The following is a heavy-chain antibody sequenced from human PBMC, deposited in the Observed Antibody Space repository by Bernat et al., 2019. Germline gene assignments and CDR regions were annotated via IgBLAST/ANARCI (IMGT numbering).Heavy chain of an antibody. CDR2: IKQDGSEK. J-gene: IGHJ4*02. D-gene: IGHD4-17*01. CDR3: ARDESYGDYSFPFDY. V-gene: IGHV3-7*04. Sequence: EVQVVDSGGGLVQPGGSLRLSCAASGFTFSSYWMSWVRQAPGKGLEWVANIKQDGSEKYYVDSVKGRFTISRDNAKNSLYLQMNSLRAEDTAVYYCARDESYGDYSFPFDYWGQGTLVTVSS. CDR1: GFTFSSYW.